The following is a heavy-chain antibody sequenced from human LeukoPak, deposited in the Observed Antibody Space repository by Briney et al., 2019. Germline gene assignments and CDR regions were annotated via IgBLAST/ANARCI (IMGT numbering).Heavy chain of an antibody. Sequence: ASVKVSCSASGYTFTGYYMHWVRQAPGHGLEWMGRINPNSGGTDYAQKFQGRVTMTRDTSISTAYMELSRLRSDDPAVYYCATWSEDTAMVDFDDWGQGTLVTVSS. J-gene: IGHJ4*02. V-gene: IGHV1-2*06. CDR2: INPNSGGT. D-gene: IGHD5-18*01. CDR3: ATWSEDTAMVDFDD. CDR1: GYTFTGYY.